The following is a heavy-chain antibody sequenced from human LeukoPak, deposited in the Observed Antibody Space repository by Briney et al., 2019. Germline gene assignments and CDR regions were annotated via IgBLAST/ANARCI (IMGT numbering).Heavy chain of an antibody. Sequence: GGSLRLSCAASGFTFSSYGIHWVRQAPGKGLEWVAVISFDGNNKYLTDSVKGRFTISRDNSKNTVFLQMNSVRDDDTAAYYCAKDRDYFGSGRRASLDYWGQGTLVTVSS. D-gene: IGHD3-10*01. CDR1: GFTFSSYG. V-gene: IGHV3-30*18. J-gene: IGHJ4*02. CDR3: AKDRDYFGSGRRASLDY. CDR2: ISFDGNNK.